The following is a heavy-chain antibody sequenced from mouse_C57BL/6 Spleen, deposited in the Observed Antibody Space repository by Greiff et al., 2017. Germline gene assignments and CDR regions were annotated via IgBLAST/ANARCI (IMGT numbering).Heavy chain of an antibody. CDR1: GFTFSSYA. Sequence: EVKLMESGGGLVKPGGSLKLSCAASGFTFSSYAMSWVRQTPEKRLEWVATISDGGSYTYYPDNVKGRFTISRDNAKNNLYLQMSHLKSEDTAMYYCARGGVNWKFAYWGQGTLVTVSA. D-gene: IGHD4-1*01. CDR3: ARGGVNWKFAY. CDR2: ISDGGSYT. J-gene: IGHJ3*01. V-gene: IGHV5-4*03.